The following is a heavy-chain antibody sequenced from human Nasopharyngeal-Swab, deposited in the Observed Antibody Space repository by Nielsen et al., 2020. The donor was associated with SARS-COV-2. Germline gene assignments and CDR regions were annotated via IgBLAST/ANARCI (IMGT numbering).Heavy chain of an antibody. CDR2: INWNGGST. D-gene: IGHD2-15*01. CDR1: GFTFDDYG. J-gene: IGHJ6*02. CDR3: AREGGYCSGGSCPYYGMDV. Sequence: GGSLRLSCAASGFTFDDYGMSWVRQAPGKGLEWVSGINWNGGSTGYADSVKGRFTISRDNAKNSLYPQMNSLRAEDTALYHCAREGGYCSGGSCPYYGMDVWGQGTTVTVSS. V-gene: IGHV3-20*01.